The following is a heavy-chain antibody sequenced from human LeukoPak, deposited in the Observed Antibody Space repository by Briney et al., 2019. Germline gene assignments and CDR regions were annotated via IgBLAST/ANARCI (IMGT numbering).Heavy chain of an antibody. J-gene: IGHJ4*02. V-gene: IGHV1-8*01. CDR2: MNTNSGNT. CDR3: ARGPPQGDCSGSSCYSHY. D-gene: IGHD2-15*01. Sequence: ASVKVSCSSSGYTFTSYDNNMVRQATAQGPEWMGWMNTNSGNTGYAQKFQGRVIMTRNTSISTAYMELSSLRSEDTAVYYCARGPPQGDCSGSSCYSHYWGQGTLVTVSS. CDR1: GYTFTSYD.